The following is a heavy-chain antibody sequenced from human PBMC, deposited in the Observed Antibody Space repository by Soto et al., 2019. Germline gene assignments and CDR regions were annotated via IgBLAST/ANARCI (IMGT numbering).Heavy chain of an antibody. D-gene: IGHD3-3*01. Sequence: ASETLSLTCAVYAGSSSGYSCSWIRQPQGKGLEWIGEINHSVSTNYNPSLKSRVPISVDTSKNQFSLKLSSVNAAATAVNYCRRGSRTRRLYFWNRYYPGWSDPWGQGTLVTGSS. CDR3: RRGSRTRRLYFWNRYYPGWSDP. V-gene: IGHV4-34*01. CDR1: AGSSSGYS. CDR2: INHSVST. J-gene: IGHJ5*02.